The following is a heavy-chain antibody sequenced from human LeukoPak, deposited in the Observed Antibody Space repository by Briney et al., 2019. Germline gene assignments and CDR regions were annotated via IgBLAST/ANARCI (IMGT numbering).Heavy chain of an antibody. CDR1: GGSISTYY. CDR3: ARDGSNWGSAYYYMDV. Sequence: SETLSLTCTVSGGSISTYYWSWIRQPPGKGLEWIGYIYNSGSTDYNPSLKSRVTISVDTSKDQFSLKLSSVTAADTAVYYCARDGSNWGSAYYYMDVWGKGTPVTVSS. V-gene: IGHV4-59*12. J-gene: IGHJ6*03. CDR2: IYNSGST. D-gene: IGHD7-27*01.